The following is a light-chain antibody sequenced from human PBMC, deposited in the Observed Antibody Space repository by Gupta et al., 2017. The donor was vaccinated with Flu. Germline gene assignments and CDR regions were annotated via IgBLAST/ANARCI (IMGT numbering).Light chain of an antibody. J-gene: IGKJ1*01. Sequence: GDRVTITCRASQGIRNDLGWYQQKPGKAPKLLISGASTLQSGVPSRFSGSGSGTDFTLTISSLQPEDFATYYCLQDYNYPRTFGQGTKVESK. V-gene: IGKV1-6*01. CDR3: LQDYNYPRT. CDR2: GAS. CDR1: QGIRND.